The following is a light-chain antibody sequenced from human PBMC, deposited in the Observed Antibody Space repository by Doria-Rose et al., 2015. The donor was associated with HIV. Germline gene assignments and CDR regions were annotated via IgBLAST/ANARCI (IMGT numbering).Light chain of an antibody. V-gene: IGKV3-20*01. CDR2: DGS. CDR1: QSFSSTY. CDR3: HQYGTSWT. Sequence: DIVMTQSSGTLSLSPGERATLSCRASQSFSSTYLAWYQQKPGQAPSLLIYDGSTRATGIPDRFSACGSGTDFTLIINRLEPEDFALYYCHQYGTSWTFGQGTKVEI. J-gene: IGKJ1*01.